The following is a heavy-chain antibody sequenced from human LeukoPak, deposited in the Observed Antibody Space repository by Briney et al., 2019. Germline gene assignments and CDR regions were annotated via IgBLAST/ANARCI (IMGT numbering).Heavy chain of an antibody. CDR3: ARDPGILDY. CDR2: IYYSGST. Sequence: PSETLSLTCTVSGGSISSYYWSWIRQPPGKGLEWIGYIYYSGSTNYNPSLKSRVTISVDTSKNQFSLKLSSVTAADTAVYYCARDPGILDYWGQGTLVNVSS. V-gene: IGHV4-59*01. CDR1: GGSISSYY. J-gene: IGHJ4*02.